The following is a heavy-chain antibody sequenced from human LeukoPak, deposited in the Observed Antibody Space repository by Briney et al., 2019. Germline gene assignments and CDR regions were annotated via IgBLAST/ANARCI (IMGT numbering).Heavy chain of an antibody. D-gene: IGHD6-6*01. CDR3: ARDRDSSSLIDY. CDR2: ISYDGNNK. J-gene: IGHJ4*02. CDR1: GFTFSSYA. V-gene: IGHV3-30*04. Sequence: PGGSLRLSCAASGFTFSSYAMHWVRQAPGERLEWVAVISYDGNNKFYADSVKGRFTISRDNSKNTLYLQMNSLRAEDTAVYYCARDRDSSSLIDYWGQGTLVTVSS.